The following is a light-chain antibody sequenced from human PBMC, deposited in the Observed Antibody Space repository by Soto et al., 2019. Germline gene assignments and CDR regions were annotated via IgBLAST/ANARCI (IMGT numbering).Light chain of an antibody. CDR2: GAS. CDR1: QSVSSYY. CDR3: QQYGSSGT. V-gene: IGKV3-20*01. J-gene: IGKJ1*01. Sequence: EIVLTRTPVTLSLSPGERATLSCRASQSVSSYYLAWYQQKPGQAPRLLIYGASNRATGIPDRFSGSGSGTDFTLTISRLEPEDFAVYYCQQYGSSGTFGQGTKVDIK.